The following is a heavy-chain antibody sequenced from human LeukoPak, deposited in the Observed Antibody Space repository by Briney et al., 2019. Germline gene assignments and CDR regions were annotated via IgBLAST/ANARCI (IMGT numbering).Heavy chain of an antibody. CDR2: INPSGGST. CDR1: GYTFTSYY. D-gene: IGHD6-19*01. Sequence: GASVKVSCKASGYTFTSYYMHWVRQAPGQGLEWMGIINPSGGSTSYAQKFQGRVTMTRDTSTSTVYMELSSLRSEDTAVYYCARALRDHRIAVAVGSFDLWGRGTLVTVSS. CDR3: ARALRDHRIAVAVGSFDL. V-gene: IGHV1-46*01. J-gene: IGHJ2*01.